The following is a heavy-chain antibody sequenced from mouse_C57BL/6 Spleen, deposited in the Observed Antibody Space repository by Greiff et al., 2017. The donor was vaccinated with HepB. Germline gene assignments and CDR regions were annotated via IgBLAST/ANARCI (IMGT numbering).Heavy chain of an antibody. D-gene: IGHD1-2*01. V-gene: IGHV1-64*01. J-gene: IGHJ4*01. Sequence: QVQLQQPGAELVKPGASVKLSCKASGYTFTSYWMHWVKQRPGQGLEWIGMIHPNSGSTNYNEKFKSKATLTVDKSSSTAYMQLSSLTSEDSAVYYCARSSSHYYGFYAMDYWGQGTSVTVSS. CDR1: GYTFTSYW. CDR2: IHPNSGST. CDR3: ARSSSHYYGFYAMDY.